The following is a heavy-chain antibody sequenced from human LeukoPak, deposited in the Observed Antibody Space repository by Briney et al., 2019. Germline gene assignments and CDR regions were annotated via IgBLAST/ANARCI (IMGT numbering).Heavy chain of an antibody. Sequence: KASETLSLTCAVYGGSVSGYYWSWIRQPPGKGPEWIGEINHSGSTNYNPSLKSRVTISVDTSKNQFSLKLSSVTAADTAVYYCARPRRGYSYGPGAFDIWGQGTMVTVSS. CDR3: ARPRRGYSYGPGAFDI. V-gene: IGHV4-34*01. J-gene: IGHJ3*02. CDR1: GGSVSGYY. CDR2: INHSGST. D-gene: IGHD5-18*01.